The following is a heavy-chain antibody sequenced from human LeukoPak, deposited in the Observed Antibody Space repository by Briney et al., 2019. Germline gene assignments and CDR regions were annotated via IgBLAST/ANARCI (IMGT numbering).Heavy chain of an antibody. Sequence: SETLSLTCTVSGGSISSYYWSWIRQPPGKGLEWTGYIYYSGSTNYNPSLKSRVTISVDTSKNQFSLKLSSVTAADTAVYYCAREEACGGGSCYYGMDVWGQGTTVTVSS. J-gene: IGHJ6*02. D-gene: IGHD2-15*01. CDR2: IYYSGST. CDR1: GGSISSYY. V-gene: IGHV4-59*01. CDR3: AREEACGGGSCYYGMDV.